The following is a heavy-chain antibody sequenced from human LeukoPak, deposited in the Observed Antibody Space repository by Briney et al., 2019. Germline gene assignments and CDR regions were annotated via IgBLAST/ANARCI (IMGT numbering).Heavy chain of an antibody. V-gene: IGHV3-23*01. CDR2: ISGSGGST. J-gene: IGHJ4*02. CDR3: ARIPKTGGYFDY. Sequence: GGSLRLSCAASGFTFSSYAMSWVRQAPGKGLEWVSAISGSGGSTYYADSVKGRFTISRDNAKNTLYLQMNSLRAEDTAVYYCARIPKTGGYFDYWGQGTLVTVSS. D-gene: IGHD7-27*01. CDR1: GFTFSSYA.